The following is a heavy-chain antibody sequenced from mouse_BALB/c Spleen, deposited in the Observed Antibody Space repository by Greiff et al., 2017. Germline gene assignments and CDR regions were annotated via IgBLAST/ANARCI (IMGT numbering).Heavy chain of an antibody. CDR1: GDSITSGY. Sequence: EVKLEESGPSLVKPSQTLSLTCSVTGDSITSGYWNWIRKFPGNKLEYMGNISYSGSTYYNPSLKSRISITRDTSKNQYYLQLNSVTTEDTATYYCARYTTVDWYFDVWGAGTTVTVSS. D-gene: IGHD1-1*01. J-gene: IGHJ1*01. CDR3: ARYTTVDWYFDV. CDR2: ISYSGST. V-gene: IGHV3-8*02.